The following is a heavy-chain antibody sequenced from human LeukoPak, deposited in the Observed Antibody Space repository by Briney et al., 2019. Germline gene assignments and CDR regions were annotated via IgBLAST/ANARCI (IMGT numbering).Heavy chain of an antibody. CDR3: ASSWSTYYDSSGYYYAAY. CDR2: INPNSGGT. CDR1: GYTFTGYY. V-gene: IGHV1-2*02. D-gene: IGHD3-22*01. Sequence: GASVKVSCKASGYTFTGYYMHWVRQAPGQGLEWMGWINPNSGGTNYAQKFKGRVTMTRDTSISTAYMELSRLRSDDTAVYYCASSWSTYYDSSGYYYAAYWGQGTLVTVSS. J-gene: IGHJ4*02.